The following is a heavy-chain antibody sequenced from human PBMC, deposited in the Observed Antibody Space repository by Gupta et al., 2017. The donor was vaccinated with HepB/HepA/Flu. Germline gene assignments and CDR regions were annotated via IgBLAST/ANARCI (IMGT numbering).Heavy chain of an antibody. J-gene: IGHJ5*02. Sequence: QVQLQESGPGLVTPSATLSLTCTVSGDSIANYNWSWIRQPPGKGLEWIGYISDSGDAKYTFLHKSRVTMSISTSTNQFALKLTSVTAADTAIYYCAGDADMGPTLGNWFDPWGQGTLVTVSS. CDR2: ISDSGDA. D-gene: IGHD1-26*01. CDR1: GDSIANYN. CDR3: AGDADMGPTLGNWFDP. V-gene: IGHV4-59*13.